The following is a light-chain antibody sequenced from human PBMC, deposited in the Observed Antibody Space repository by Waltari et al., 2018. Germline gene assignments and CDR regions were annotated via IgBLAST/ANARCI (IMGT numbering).Light chain of an antibody. J-gene: IGLJ1*01. CDR3: AAWDDRLSGYV. V-gene: IGLV1-47*01. Sequence: SVLTQPPSASGTPGQRVTISCSGSNSNVQSPSVYWYQQVPGTAPKLLIYTNSQRPSGVPDRFSGSKSGTSASLAISGLRSEDEADYYCAAWDDRLSGYVFGSGTSVTVL. CDR1: NSNVQSPS. CDR2: TNS.